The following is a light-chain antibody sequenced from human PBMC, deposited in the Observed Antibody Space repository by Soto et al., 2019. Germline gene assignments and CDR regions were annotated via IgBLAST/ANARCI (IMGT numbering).Light chain of an antibody. V-gene: IGLV2-14*01. Sequence: QSVLTQPASVSASPGQSITISCAGTNNDVGGYNYVSWYQQHPGKAPKLMIYAVTNRPSGVSYRFSGSKSGNTASLTISGLQTEDEADYYCSSYTSDFTLGGVVFGGGTKLTVL. CDR1: NNDVGGYNY. CDR2: AVT. CDR3: SSYTSDFTLGGVV. J-gene: IGLJ2*01.